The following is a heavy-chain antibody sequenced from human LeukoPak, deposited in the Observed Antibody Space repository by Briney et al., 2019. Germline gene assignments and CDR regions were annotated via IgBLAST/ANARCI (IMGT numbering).Heavy chain of an antibody. J-gene: IGHJ4*02. Sequence: PGGSLRLSCAASGFTFSSYAIHWVRQAPGKGQEWEAIISYDGTNKYYADSVRGRFTISRDNAKNTLYLQMNSLRAEDTAVYYCARDFGWLSGFDNWGQGTLVTVSS. CDR3: ARDFGWLSGFDN. V-gene: IGHV3-30-3*01. D-gene: IGHD3-9*01. CDR2: ISYDGTNK. CDR1: GFTFSSYA.